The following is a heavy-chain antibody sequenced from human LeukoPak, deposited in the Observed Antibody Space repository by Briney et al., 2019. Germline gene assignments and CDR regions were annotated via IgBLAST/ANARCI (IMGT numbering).Heavy chain of an antibody. D-gene: IGHD3-22*01. CDR3: ARHGNYYDTSQSDP. J-gene: IGHJ5*02. Sequence: SETLSLTCAVSGYSISSGYYWGWIRQPPGKGLEWIGSIYHSGSTYYNPSLKSRVTISVDTSKNQFSLKLSSVTAADTAVYYCARHGNYYDTSQSDPWGQGTLVTVSS. CDR2: IYHSGST. V-gene: IGHV4-38-2*01. CDR1: GYSISSGYY.